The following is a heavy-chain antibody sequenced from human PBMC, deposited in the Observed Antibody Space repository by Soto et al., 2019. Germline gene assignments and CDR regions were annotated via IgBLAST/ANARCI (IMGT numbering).Heavy chain of an antibody. V-gene: IGHV3-33*06. CDR1: GFTFNTYG. CDR3: AKDLSPKYQLLWDY. CDR2: IWYDGSNK. D-gene: IGHD2-2*01. J-gene: IGHJ4*02. Sequence: GGSLRLSCTTSGFTFNTYGMHWVRQAPGKGLEWVAIIWYDGSNKYYADSVKGRFTISRDNSKNTLYLQMNSLRAEDTAVYYCAKDLSPKYQLLWDYRGQGTLVTVSS.